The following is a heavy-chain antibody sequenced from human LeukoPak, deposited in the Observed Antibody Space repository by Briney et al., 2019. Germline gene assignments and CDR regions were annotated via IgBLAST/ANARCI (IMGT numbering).Heavy chain of an antibody. V-gene: IGHV3-30*02. D-gene: IGHD3-3*01. J-gene: IGHJ4*02. CDR2: IRYDGSNK. CDR3: ATHNYDFWSGYFY. CDR1: GFTFSSYG. Sequence: PGGSLRLSCAASGFTFSSYGMHWVRQAPGKGLEWVAFIRYDGSNKYYADSVKGRFTISRDNSKNTLYLQMNSLRAEDTAVYYCATHNYDFWSGYFYWGQGTLVTVSS.